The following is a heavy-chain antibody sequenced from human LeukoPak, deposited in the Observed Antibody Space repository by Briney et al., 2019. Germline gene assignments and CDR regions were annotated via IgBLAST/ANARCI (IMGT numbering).Heavy chain of an antibody. D-gene: IGHD2-2*01. J-gene: IGHJ4*02. CDR1: GFRFSAYW. CDR2: IKEDGSDK. V-gene: IGHV3-7*04. CDR3: ARTLGYCSSTNCFLTFDY. Sequence: GGSLRLSCAASGFRFSAYWMSWVRQAPGKGLEWVASIKEDGSDKVYVDSVKGRFTISRDNAKNSLFLQMNSLRAEDTAVYYCARTLGYCSSTNCFLTFDYWGQGTLVTVSS.